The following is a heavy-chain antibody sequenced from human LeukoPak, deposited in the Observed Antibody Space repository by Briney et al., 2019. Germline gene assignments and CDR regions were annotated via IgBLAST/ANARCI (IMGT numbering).Heavy chain of an antibody. CDR1: GGSXSXYY. D-gene: IGHD6-19*01. V-gene: IGHV4-59*01. J-gene: IGHJ4*02. Sequence: TLXLTCTXSGGSXSXYYWSWIRQPPGXGLEWIGYIYYSGSTNYNPSLKSRVTISVDTSLNQFSLKLNSVTAADTAVYYCTRDRGQWVGFDYWGQGTLVTVSS. CDR2: IYYSGST. CDR3: TRDRGQWVGFDY.